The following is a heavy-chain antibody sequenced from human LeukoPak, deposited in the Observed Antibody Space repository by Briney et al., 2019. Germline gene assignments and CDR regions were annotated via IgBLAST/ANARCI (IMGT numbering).Heavy chain of an antibody. Sequence: GASVKVSCKASGYTFTSYDINWVRQATGQGLEWMGWMNPNSGNTGYAQKFQGRVTMTRNISISTAYMELSSLRSEDTAVYYCATRDCSSTSCYLLGFDPWGQGTPVTVSS. D-gene: IGHD2-2*01. CDR3: ATRDCSSTSCYLLGFDP. V-gene: IGHV1-8*01. CDR1: GYTFTSYD. CDR2: MNPNSGNT. J-gene: IGHJ5*02.